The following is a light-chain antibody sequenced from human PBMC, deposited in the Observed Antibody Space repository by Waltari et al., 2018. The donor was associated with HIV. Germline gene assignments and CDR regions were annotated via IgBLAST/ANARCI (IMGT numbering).Light chain of an antibody. J-gene: IGLJ3*02. V-gene: IGLV1-51*01. CDR2: DNN. CDR1: SSNIGNNY. CDR3: GTWDSSLSAEV. Sequence: PGQKVTISCSGSSSNIGNNYVSWYQQLPGTAPKLLIYDNNKRPSGIPDRFSGSNSGTSATLGITGLQTGDEADYYCGTWDSSLSAEVFGGGTKLTVL.